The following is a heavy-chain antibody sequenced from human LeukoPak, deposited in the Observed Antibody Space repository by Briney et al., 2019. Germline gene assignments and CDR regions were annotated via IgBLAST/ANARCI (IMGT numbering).Heavy chain of an antibody. CDR2: ISSDGSNK. V-gene: IGHV3-30*18. CDR3: AKCPSGVLRYFAPIDY. CDR1: GFTFDDYA. Sequence: GGSLRLSCAASGFTFDDYAMHWVRQAPGKGLEWVAVISSDGSNKYYADSVKGRFTISRDNSKNTLYLQMNSLRAEDTAVYYCAKCPSGVLRYFAPIDYWGQGTLVTVSS. J-gene: IGHJ4*02. D-gene: IGHD3-9*01.